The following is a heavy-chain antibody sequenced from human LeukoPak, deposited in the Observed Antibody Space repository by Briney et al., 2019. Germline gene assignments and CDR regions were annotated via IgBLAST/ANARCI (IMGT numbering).Heavy chain of an antibody. CDR3: ARDGGYCSGVTCYNHYYYMDV. J-gene: IGHJ6*03. CDR1: GGSISSYY. Sequence: LETLSLTCTVSGGSISSYYWSWIRQPPGKGLEWIGYIYYSGSTNYDPSLKSRVTISVDTSKNQFSLKLSSVTAADTAVYYCARDGGYCSGVTCYNHYYYMDVWGKGTTVTISS. V-gene: IGHV4-59*12. CDR2: IYYSGST. D-gene: IGHD2-15*01.